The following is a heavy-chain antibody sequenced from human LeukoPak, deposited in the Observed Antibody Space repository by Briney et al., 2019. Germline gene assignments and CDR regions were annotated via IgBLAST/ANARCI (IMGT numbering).Heavy chain of an antibody. CDR2: INYSGSP. CDR3: ARGLGGLWLMRRYMDV. J-gene: IGHJ6*03. Sequence: PSETLSLTCTVSGGSISSGGYYWSWIRQHPGKGLEWFGYINYSGSPYYNPLLKSRVTLSVDTSKNQFSLKLSSVTAADTAGYYCARGLGGLWLMRRYMDVWGKGTTVTVSS. V-gene: IGHV4-31*03. CDR1: GGSISSGGYY. D-gene: IGHD5-18*01.